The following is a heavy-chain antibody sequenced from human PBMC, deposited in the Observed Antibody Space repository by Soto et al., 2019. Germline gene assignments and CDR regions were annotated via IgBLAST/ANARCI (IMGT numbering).Heavy chain of an antibody. CDR1: GYTFTGYY. CDR2: INPNSGGT. D-gene: IGHD5-12*01. V-gene: IGHV1-2*04. J-gene: IGHJ6*04. Sequence: GASVKVSCKASGYTFTGYYMHWVRQAPGQGLEWMGWINPNSGGTNYAQKFQGWVTMTRDTSISTAYMELSRLRSDDTAVYYCAREGSYSGYDSAFDIWGKGTTVTVSS. CDR3: AREGSYSGYDSAFDI.